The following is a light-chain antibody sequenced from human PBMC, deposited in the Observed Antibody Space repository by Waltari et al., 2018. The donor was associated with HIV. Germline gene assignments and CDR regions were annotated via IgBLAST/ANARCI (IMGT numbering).Light chain of an antibody. Sequence: QSALTQPASVSGSPGQSITISCTGTSSDVGSYNLVSWYQQHPGKAPKVMIYEGSKRPSGVSNRFSGSKSGNTASLTISGPQAEDEADYYCCSYTGSSTRRPYVFGTGTKVTVL. CDR1: SSDVGSYNL. J-gene: IGLJ1*01. CDR3: CSYTGSSTRRPYV. CDR2: EGS. V-gene: IGLV2-23*01.